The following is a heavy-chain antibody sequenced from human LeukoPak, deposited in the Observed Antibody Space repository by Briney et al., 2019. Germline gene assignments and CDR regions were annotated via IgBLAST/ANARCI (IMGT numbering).Heavy chain of an antibody. CDR1: GFTFSSYA. CDR3: ANFERTVAGPYNWFDP. Sequence: GSLRLSCGASGFTFSSYAMSWVRQAPGKGLEGISGISPSGGNTYYADSVKGRFTISRDNSRNTLHVQMNSLRVEDTAVYYCANFERTVAGPYNWFDPWGPGNPVTVSS. J-gene: IGHJ5*02. V-gene: IGHV3-23*01. CDR2: ISPSGGNT. D-gene: IGHD6-19*01.